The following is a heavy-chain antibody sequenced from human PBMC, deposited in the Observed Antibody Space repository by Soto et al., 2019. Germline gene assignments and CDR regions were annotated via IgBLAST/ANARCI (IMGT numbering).Heavy chain of an antibody. J-gene: IGHJ4*02. CDR1: GGSISSSSYY. D-gene: IGHD6-6*01. Sequence: PSETLSLTCTVSGGSISSSSYYWGWIRQPPGKGLEWIGSIYYSGSTYYNPSLKSRVTISVDTSKNQFSLKLSSVTAADTAVYYCARRVAARRIFYFDYWGQGTLVTVSS. CDR3: ARRVAARRIFYFDY. CDR2: IYYSGST. V-gene: IGHV4-39*01.